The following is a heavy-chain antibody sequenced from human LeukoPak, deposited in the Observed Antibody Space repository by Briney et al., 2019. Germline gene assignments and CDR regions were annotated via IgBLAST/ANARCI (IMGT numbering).Heavy chain of an antibody. CDR2: INHSGST. CDR1: GFTFSSYW. CDR3: ATLAQNY. J-gene: IGHJ4*02. V-gene: IGHV4-34*08. Sequence: GSLRLSCAASGFTFSSYWMSWVRQAPGKGLEWIGEINHSGSTNYNPSLKSRVTISVDTSKNQFSLKLSSVTAADTAVYYCATLAQNYWGQGTLVTVSS.